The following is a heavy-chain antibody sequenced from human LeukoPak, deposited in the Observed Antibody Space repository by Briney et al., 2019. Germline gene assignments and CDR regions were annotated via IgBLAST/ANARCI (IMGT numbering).Heavy chain of an antibody. CDR2: IKQDGSEK. V-gene: IGHV3-7*01. CDR1: GFTFSSYW. CDR3: ARASVPAAIHEPFDY. D-gene: IGHD2-2*02. Sequence: GGSLRLSCAASGFTFSSYWMSWVRQAPGKGLEWVANIKQDGSEKYYVDSVTGRFTISRDNAKNSLYLQMNSLRAEDTAVYYCARASVPAAIHEPFDYWGQGTLVTVSS. J-gene: IGHJ4*02.